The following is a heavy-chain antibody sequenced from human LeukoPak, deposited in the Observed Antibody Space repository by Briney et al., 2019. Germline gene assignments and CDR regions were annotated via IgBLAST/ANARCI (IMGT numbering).Heavy chain of an antibody. CDR2: ISSSRNYI. V-gene: IGHV3-21*01. D-gene: IGHD6-13*01. CDR3: ARVIVGKRPIAAAGFLYYMDV. Sequence: SGGSLRLSCAASGFTFSSYSMNWVRQAPGKGLEWVSSISSSRNYIYYADSMKGRFTISRDNAKNSLYLQINSLRAEDTAVYYCARVIVGKRPIAAAGFLYYMDVWGKGTTVTISS. CDR1: GFTFSSYS. J-gene: IGHJ6*03.